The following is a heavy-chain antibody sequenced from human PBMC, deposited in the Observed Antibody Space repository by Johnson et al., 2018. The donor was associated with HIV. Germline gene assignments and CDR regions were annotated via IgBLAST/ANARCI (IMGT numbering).Heavy chain of an antibody. CDR3: AKDSGALGLGDAFDI. V-gene: IGHV3-23*01. D-gene: IGHD3-16*01. Sequence: VQLLESGGGLVQPGGSLRLSCAASGFTFSSYAMTWVRQAPGKGLEWVAGISGSGGGTYYADSVKGRFTISRDNSKNTVFLQMSSLRAEDTALYYCAKDSGALGLGDAFDIWGQGTMVIVSS. CDR1: GFTFSSYA. J-gene: IGHJ3*02. CDR2: ISGSGGGT.